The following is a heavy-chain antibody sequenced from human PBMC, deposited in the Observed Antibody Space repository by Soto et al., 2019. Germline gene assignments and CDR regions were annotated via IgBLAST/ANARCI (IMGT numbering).Heavy chain of an antibody. V-gene: IGHV4-30-4*01. CDR3: ARDEAGNSNGYYYDY. CDR2: IYYSGST. J-gene: IGHJ4*02. CDR1: GGSISSGDYY. Sequence: SETLSLTCTVSGGSISSGDYYWSWIRQPPGKGLEWIGYIYYSGSTYYNPSLKSRVTISVDTSKNQFSLRLDSVAAADTAVYYCARDEAGNSNGYYYDYWGQGALVTVSS. D-gene: IGHD3-22*01.